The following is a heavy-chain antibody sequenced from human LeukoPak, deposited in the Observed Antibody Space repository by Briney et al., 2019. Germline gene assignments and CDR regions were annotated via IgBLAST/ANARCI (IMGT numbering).Heavy chain of an antibody. CDR2: IYPGDSDT. V-gene: IGHV5-51*04. CDR3: ARTYYYDSSGYSPQFDY. D-gene: IGHD3-22*01. Sequence: GESLKISCKGSGYSFTSYWIGWVRQMPGKGLEWMEIIYPGDSDTRYSPSFQAQVTISADKPISTAYLQWSSLKASDTAMYCCARTYYYDSSGYSPQFDYWGQGTLVTVSS. CDR1: GYSFTSYW. J-gene: IGHJ4*02.